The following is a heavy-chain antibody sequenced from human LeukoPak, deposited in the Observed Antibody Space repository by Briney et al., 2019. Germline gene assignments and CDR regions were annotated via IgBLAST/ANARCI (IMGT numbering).Heavy chain of an antibody. CDR1: GGSISSGDYY. V-gene: IGHV4-30-4*08. CDR2: IYYSGST. Sequence: KPSETLSLTCTVSGGSISSGDYYWSWIRQPPGKGLEWFGYIYYSGSTYYNPSLKSRVTISVDTSKNQFSLKLSSVTAADTAVYYCARAGNWNDGDAFDIWGQGTMVTVSS. CDR3: ARAGNWNDGDAFDI. D-gene: IGHD1-20*01. J-gene: IGHJ3*02.